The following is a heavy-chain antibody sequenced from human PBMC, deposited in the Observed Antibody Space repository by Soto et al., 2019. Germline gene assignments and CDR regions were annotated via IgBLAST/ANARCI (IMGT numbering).Heavy chain of an antibody. V-gene: IGHV3-33*01. CDR1: GFTFSSYG. D-gene: IGHD2-2*01. Sequence: GGSLRLSCAASGFTFSSYGMHWVRQAPGKGLEWVAVIWYDGSNKYYADSVKGRFTISRDNSKNTLYLQMNSLRAEDTAVYYCARDFCSSTSCYGVNWFDPWGQGTLVTVSS. CDR2: IWYDGSNK. J-gene: IGHJ5*02. CDR3: ARDFCSSTSCYGVNWFDP.